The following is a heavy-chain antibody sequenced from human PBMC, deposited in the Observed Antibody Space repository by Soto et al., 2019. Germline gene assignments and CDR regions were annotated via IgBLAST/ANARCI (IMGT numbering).Heavy chain of an antibody. CDR3: ASVAI. CDR2: IKQDGTEK. Sequence: EVQLVESGGGLVQPGGSLRLSCAASGFTFSNYWMSWVRQAPGKGLEWVANIKQDGTEKNYVDSVRGRFTISRDNAKNSLDLQMNRLTAEHTAVYYCASVAIWGQGTLVTVSS. V-gene: IGHV3-7*01. J-gene: IGHJ4*02. D-gene: IGHD5-12*01. CDR1: GFTFSNYW.